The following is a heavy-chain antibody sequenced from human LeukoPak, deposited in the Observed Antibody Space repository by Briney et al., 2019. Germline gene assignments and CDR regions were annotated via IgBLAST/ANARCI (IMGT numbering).Heavy chain of an antibody. Sequence: GGSLRLSCAASGFTFSSYSMNWVRQAPGKGLEWVSSISSSSSYIYYADSVKGRFTISRDNAKNSLYLQMNSLRAEDTAVYYCMRDSGDGDYEPLDSWGQGTPVTVSS. CDR1: GFTFSSYS. J-gene: IGHJ4*02. CDR3: MRDSGDGDYEPLDS. D-gene: IGHD4-17*01. CDR2: ISSSSSYI. V-gene: IGHV3-21*04.